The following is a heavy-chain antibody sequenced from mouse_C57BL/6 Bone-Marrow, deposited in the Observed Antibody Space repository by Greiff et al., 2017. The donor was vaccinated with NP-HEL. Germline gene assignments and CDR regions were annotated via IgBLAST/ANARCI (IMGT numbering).Heavy chain of an antibody. Sequence: QVQLQQPGAELVKPGASVKLSCKASGYTFTSYWMHWVKQRPGQGLEWIGMIHPNSGSTNYNEKFKSKATLTVDKSSSTAYMQISSLTSEDSAVYYCARGARDFDYWGQGTPLTVSS. CDR1: GYTFTSYW. CDR3: ARGARDFDY. CDR2: IHPNSGST. J-gene: IGHJ2*01. V-gene: IGHV1-64*01.